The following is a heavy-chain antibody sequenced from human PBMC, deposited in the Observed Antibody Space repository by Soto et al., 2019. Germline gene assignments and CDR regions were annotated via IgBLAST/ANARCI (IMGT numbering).Heavy chain of an antibody. CDR1: GFTFSSYN. J-gene: IGHJ6*02. Sequence: GGSLRLSCAASGFTFSSYNMNWVRQAPGRGLEWVSSISSRSSYMYYADSVKGRFTISRDNAKNSLYLQMNSLRAEDTAVYYCARDHGDSYGMDVWRQGTTVTVSS. V-gene: IGHV3-21*01. CDR2: ISSRSSYM. CDR3: ARDHGDSYGMDV.